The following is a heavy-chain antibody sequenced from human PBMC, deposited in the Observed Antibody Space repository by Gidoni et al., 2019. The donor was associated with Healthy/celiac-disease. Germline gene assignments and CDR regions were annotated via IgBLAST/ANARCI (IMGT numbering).Heavy chain of an antibody. CDR1: GGSFSVYY. CDR2: INHSGST. CDR3: ARGDIVVVPAATTRGYYYGMDV. D-gene: IGHD2-2*01. Sequence: QVQLQQWGAGLLKPSETLSLTCAVYGGSFSVYYWSRLRQPPGKGLEWIGEINHSGSTNYNPSLKSRGTISVDTSKNQFSLKLSSVTAADTAAYYCARGDIVVVPAATTRGYYYGMDVWGQGTTVTVSS. J-gene: IGHJ6*02. V-gene: IGHV4-34*01.